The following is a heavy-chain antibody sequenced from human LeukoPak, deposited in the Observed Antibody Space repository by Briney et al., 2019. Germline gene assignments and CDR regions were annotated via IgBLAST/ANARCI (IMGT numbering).Heavy chain of an antibody. Sequence: ASVKVSCKASGYTFTNYEINWVRQATGQGLEWMGWMNPNSGDTGYAEKFQGRVTITRNTSISTAYMELNILRSEDTAVYYCARGLRRYCSSTSCTFDYWGQGTLVTVSS. CDR2: MNPNSGDT. CDR1: GYTFTNYE. V-gene: IGHV1-8*03. CDR3: ARGLRRYCSSTSCTFDY. J-gene: IGHJ4*02. D-gene: IGHD2-2*01.